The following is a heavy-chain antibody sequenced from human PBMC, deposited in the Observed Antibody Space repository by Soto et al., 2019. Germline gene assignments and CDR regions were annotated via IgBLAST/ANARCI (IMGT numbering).Heavy chain of an antibody. CDR1: GGSISSYY. CDR3: ARATTTVTYSWFDP. D-gene: IGHD4-17*01. V-gene: IGHV4-59*01. J-gene: IGHJ5*02. Sequence: SETLSLTCTVSGGSISSYYWSWIRQPPGKGLEWIGYIYYSGSTNYNPSLKSRVTISVDTSKNQFSLKLSSVTAADTAVYYCARATTTVTYSWFDPWGQGTRVTVSS. CDR2: IYYSGST.